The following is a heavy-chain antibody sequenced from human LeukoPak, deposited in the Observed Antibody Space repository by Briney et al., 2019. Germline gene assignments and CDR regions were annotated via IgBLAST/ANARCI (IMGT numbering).Heavy chain of an antibody. Sequence: ASVKVSCKASGYTFTGYYMHWVRQAPGQGLEWMGWINPNSGGTNYAQKFQGRVTMTRDTSISTAYMELSRLRSDDTAVYYCARDYGDSSSSDDYWGQGTLVTVSS. D-gene: IGHD6-6*01. V-gene: IGHV1-2*02. J-gene: IGHJ4*02. CDR2: INPNSGGT. CDR3: ARDYGDSSSSDDY. CDR1: GYTFTGYY.